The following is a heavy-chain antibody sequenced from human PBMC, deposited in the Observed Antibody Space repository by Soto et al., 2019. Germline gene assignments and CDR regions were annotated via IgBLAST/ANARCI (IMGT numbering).Heavy chain of an antibody. Sequence: ASVKVSCKASGGTFSSYAISWVRQAPGQGLEWMGGIIPIFGTENYAQKFQGRVTITADKSTSTAYMELSSLRSGDTAVYYCASRTTATSPNYYYGMDVWGQGTTVTVSS. D-gene: IGHD4-17*01. CDR3: ASRTTATSPNYYYGMDV. V-gene: IGHV1-69*06. CDR2: IIPIFGTE. CDR1: GGTFSSYA. J-gene: IGHJ6*02.